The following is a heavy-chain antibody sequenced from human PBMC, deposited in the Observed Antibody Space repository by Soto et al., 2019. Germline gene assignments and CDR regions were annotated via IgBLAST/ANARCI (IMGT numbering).Heavy chain of an antibody. CDR3: ARYYYDSSGYYYYFDH. CDR2: ISANNGNT. Sequence: ASVKVSCKASGYTFTSYGISWVRQAPGQGLEWMGWISANNGNTNYAQKLQGRVTMTTDTSTSTAYMELRSLRSDDTAVYYCARYYYDSSGYYYYFDHWGQGTLVTVSS. V-gene: IGHV1-18*01. D-gene: IGHD3-22*01. CDR1: GYTFTSYG. J-gene: IGHJ4*02.